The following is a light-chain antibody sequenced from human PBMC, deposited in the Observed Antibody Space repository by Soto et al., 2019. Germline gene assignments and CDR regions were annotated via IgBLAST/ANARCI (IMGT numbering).Light chain of an antibody. CDR2: KAS. Sequence: DIQMTQSPSTLSASVGDRVTISCRASQSIGVWLAWYQQKPGKAPNLLIYKASNLASGVPSRFSGSGSGTEFTLTISSLQPDDFATYHCQQYHNNPYTFGQGTKLQIK. J-gene: IGKJ2*01. CDR1: QSIGVW. V-gene: IGKV1-5*03. CDR3: QQYHNNPYT.